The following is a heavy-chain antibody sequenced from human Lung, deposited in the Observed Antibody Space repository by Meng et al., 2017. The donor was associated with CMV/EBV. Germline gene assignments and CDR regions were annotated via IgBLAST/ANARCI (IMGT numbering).Heavy chain of an antibody. J-gene: IGHJ6*02. CDR3: ARPLDGYSKSYFYYGMDV. V-gene: IGHV3-7*01. CDR1: GFTFRGYW. CDR2: IKQDGSEK. D-gene: IGHD5-24*01. Sequence: GESLKISCAASGFTFRGYWMSWVRQAPGKGLKWVANIKQDGSEKYYADSVKGRFTISRDNADNSLYLQMNNLRPEDTAVYYCARPLDGYSKSYFYYGMDVWGQGTXVTVSS.